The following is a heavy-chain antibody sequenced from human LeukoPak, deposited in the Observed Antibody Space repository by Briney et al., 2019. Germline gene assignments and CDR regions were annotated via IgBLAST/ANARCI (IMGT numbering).Heavy chain of an antibody. D-gene: IGHD6-13*01. CDR3: ARVPSYSSSWYFDY. J-gene: IGHJ4*02. Sequence: SETLSLTCTVSGGSINNYYWNWIRQPPGKGLEWIGYIYYSGTTNYNPSLKSRVTLSVDTSKNQFSLRLSSVTAADTAEYYCARVPSYSSSWYFDYWGQGTLVTVSS. V-gene: IGHV4-59*01. CDR1: GGSINNYY. CDR2: IYYSGTT.